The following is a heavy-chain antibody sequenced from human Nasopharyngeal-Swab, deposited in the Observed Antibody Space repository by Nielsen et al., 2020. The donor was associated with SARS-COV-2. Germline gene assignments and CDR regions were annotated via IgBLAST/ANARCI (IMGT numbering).Heavy chain of an antibody. Sequence: ASVKVSCKASGYTFTSYGISGVRQAPGQGLEWRGWISAYNGNTNYAQKLQGRVTVTTDTSTSTAYMELRSLRSDDTAVYYCARDTYDFWSGYYDTFSYFDYWGQGTLVTVSS. CDR1: GYTFTSYG. CDR3: ARDTYDFWSGYYDTFSYFDY. J-gene: IGHJ4*02. V-gene: IGHV1-18*01. D-gene: IGHD3-3*01. CDR2: ISAYNGNT.